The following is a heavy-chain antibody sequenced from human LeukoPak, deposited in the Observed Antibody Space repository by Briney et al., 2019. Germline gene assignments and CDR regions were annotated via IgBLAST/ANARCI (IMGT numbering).Heavy chain of an antibody. CDR3: AKASNYDILTGHFDY. Sequence: GRSLRLSCAASGFIFDDYAMHWVRQAPGKGLEWVSGISWNGGNKGNADSVKGRFTISRDNAKNSLSLQMNSLRAEDTALYYCAKASNYDILTGHFDYWGQGTLVTVSS. D-gene: IGHD3-9*01. CDR1: GFIFDDYA. CDR2: ISWNGGNK. V-gene: IGHV3-9*01. J-gene: IGHJ4*02.